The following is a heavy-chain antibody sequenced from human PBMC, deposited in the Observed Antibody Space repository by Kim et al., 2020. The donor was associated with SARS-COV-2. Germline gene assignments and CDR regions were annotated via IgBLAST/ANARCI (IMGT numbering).Heavy chain of an antibody. V-gene: IGHV3-23*01. Sequence: GGSLRLSCAASGFTFSSYAMSWVRQAPGKGLEWVSATSGSGGATYYADSVRGRFTISRDNSKNTLYLQMNSLRAEDTAVYYCVKDRQWLVEYWGQGTLVTVSS. CDR1: GFTFSSYA. J-gene: IGHJ4*02. CDR2: TSGSGGAT. CDR3: VKDRQWLVEY. D-gene: IGHD6-19*01.